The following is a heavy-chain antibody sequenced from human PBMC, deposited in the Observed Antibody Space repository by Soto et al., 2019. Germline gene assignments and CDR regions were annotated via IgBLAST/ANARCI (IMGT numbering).Heavy chain of an antibody. J-gene: IGHJ2*01. D-gene: IGHD3-9*01. CDR2: ISSGSSTI. CDR3: ARAILTGYSYWYFDL. CDR1: GFTFSSYS. Sequence: EVQLVESGGGLVQPGGSLRLSCAASGFTFSSYSMNWVRQAPGKGLEWVSYISSGSSTIYYADSVKGRFTISRDNAKNSLYLQMNSLRAEDTAVYYCARAILTGYSYWYFDLWGRGTLVTVSS. V-gene: IGHV3-48*01.